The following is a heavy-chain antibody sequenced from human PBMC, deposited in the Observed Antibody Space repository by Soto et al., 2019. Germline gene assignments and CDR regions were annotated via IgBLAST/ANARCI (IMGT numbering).Heavy chain of an antibody. D-gene: IGHD5-12*01. Sequence: PSETLSLTCTVSAVSISSSAYCWGWVRQPPGKGLEWIATFHFSHSTYYSPSLQSRVTTSADTSKNQLSLTLSSVTAADTAVYYCARQRYSGYDLPYYFDYWGQGTLVT. V-gene: IGHV4-39*01. CDR1: AVSISSSAYC. J-gene: IGHJ4*02. CDR2: FHFSHST. CDR3: ARQRYSGYDLPYYFDY.